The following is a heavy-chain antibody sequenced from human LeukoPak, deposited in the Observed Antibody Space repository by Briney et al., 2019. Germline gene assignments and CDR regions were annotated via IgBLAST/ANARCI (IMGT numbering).Heavy chain of an antibody. J-gene: IGHJ4*02. Sequence: GGSLRLSCAASGVTVSSNYMSWVRQAPGKGLEWVSVIYSGGSTYYADSVKGRFTISRDNSKNTLYLQMNSLRAEDTAVYYCARLSKVAVAYNYFDYWGQGTLVTVSS. D-gene: IGHD6-19*01. V-gene: IGHV3-53*01. CDR3: ARLSKVAVAYNYFDY. CDR1: GVTVSSNY. CDR2: IYSGGST.